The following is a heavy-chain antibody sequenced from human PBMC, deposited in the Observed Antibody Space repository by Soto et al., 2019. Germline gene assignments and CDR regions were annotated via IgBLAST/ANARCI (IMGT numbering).Heavy chain of an antibody. D-gene: IGHD6-13*01. CDR3: ASPAYSTPAGVEEPFDY. J-gene: IGHJ4*02. Sequence: EVQLVQSGGGLVQPGGSLRLSCAASGFTFKSHWMHWLRQGPGKELVWVSRISSDGSVTNYVDSVKGRFTSSRDNAKSTLYLQMNSLRVDDTAIYYCASPAYSTPAGVEEPFDYWGPGTMVTVSS. CDR1: GFTFKSHW. V-gene: IGHV3-74*01. CDR2: ISSDGSVT.